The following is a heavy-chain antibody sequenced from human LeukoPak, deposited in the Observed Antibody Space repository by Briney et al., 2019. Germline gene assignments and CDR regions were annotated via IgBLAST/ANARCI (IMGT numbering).Heavy chain of an antibody. CDR3: TGSSWVTNDF. V-gene: IGHV3-15*01. CDR2: IKGTDVGGTA. J-gene: IGHJ4*02. Sequence: PGGSLRLSCAVSGFSFPNAWMSWVRQSPGKGLEWVGRIKGTDVGGTADYAAAVTDRFTISRDDSKNTLYLQMNGLKTEDTAVYYCTGSSWVTNDFWGQGTLVIVSS. D-gene: IGHD6-13*01. CDR1: GFSFPNAW.